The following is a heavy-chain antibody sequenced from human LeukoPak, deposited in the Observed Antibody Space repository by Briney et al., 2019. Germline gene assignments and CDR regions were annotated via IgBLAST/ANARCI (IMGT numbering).Heavy chain of an antibody. CDR2: ISYDGSNK. V-gene: IGHV3-30*18. D-gene: IGHD1-26*01. Sequence: GGSLRLSCAASGFTFSSYGMHWVRQAPGKGLEWVAVISYDGSNKYYADSVKGRFTISRDNSKNTLYLQMNSLRAEDTAVYYCAKASYSGSYYEFAYFGYWGQGALVTVSS. CDR1: GFTFSSYG. J-gene: IGHJ4*02. CDR3: AKASYSGSYYEFAYFGY.